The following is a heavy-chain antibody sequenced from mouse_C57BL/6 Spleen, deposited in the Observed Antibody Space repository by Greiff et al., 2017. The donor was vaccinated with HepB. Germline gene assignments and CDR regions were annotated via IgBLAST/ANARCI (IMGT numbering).Heavy chain of an antibody. V-gene: IGHV1-76*01. J-gene: IGHJ1*03. CDR2: IYPGSGNT. D-gene: IGHD3-3*01. CDR3: ARRGPWYFDV. CDR1: GYTFTDYY. Sequence: QVQLQQSGAELVRPGASVKLSCKASGYTFTDYYINWVKQRPGQGLEWIARIYPGSGNTYYNEKFKGKATLTAEKSSSTAYMQLSSLTSEDSAVYFWARRGPWYFDVWGTGTTVTVSS.